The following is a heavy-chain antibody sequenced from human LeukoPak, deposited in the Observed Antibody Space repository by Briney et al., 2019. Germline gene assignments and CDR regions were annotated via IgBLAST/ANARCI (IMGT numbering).Heavy chain of an antibody. J-gene: IGHJ4*02. D-gene: IGHD3-22*01. CDR3: ARDRNYYDSSGYYFAN. Sequence: PSETLSLTCTVSGVSVSSGSSFWSWIRQPPGEGLEWIGYIYHSGNTNYNPSLKSRVTISVDASKSQLSLKLNSVTAADTAVYYCARDRNYYDSSGYYFANWGQGTLVTVSS. CDR1: GVSVSSGSSF. CDR2: IYHSGNT. V-gene: IGHV4-61*01.